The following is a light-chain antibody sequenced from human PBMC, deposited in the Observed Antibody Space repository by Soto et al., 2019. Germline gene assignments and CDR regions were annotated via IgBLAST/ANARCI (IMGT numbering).Light chain of an antibody. CDR3: CSYAGSQTWV. CDR2: EAT. CDR1: SSDVGNYNH. Sequence: QSALTQPASVSGSPGQSVTISCTGTSSDVGNYNHFSWYQQHPGKAPKLMIYEATQRPSGVSNRFSASKSGNTASLTISGLQAEDESDYYCCSYAGSQTWVFGGGTKLTVL. J-gene: IGLJ3*02. V-gene: IGLV2-23*01.